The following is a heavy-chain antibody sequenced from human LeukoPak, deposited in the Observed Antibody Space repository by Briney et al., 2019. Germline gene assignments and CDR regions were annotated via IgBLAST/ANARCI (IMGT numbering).Heavy chain of an antibody. CDR2: ISSSSTI. CDR3: ARGSSSYPRYFDY. D-gene: IGHD6-13*01. Sequence: GGSLRLSCAASGFTFSSYSMNWVRQAPGKGLEWVSYISSSSTIYYADSVKGRFTISRDNAKNSLYLQMNSLRAEDTAVYYCARGSSSYPRYFDYWGQGTLVTVSS. CDR1: GFTFSSYS. V-gene: IGHV3-48*04. J-gene: IGHJ4*02.